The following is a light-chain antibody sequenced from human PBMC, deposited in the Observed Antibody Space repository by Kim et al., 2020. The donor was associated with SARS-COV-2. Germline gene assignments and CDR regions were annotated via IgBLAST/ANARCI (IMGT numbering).Light chain of an antibody. CDR1: SSDVGGYNY. J-gene: IGLJ1*01. CDR2: DVS. CDR3: SSCTSRSTFV. Sequence: QSALTQPASVSGSPGQSIIISCTGTSSDVGGYNYVSWYQQYPGKAPKLVIFDVSQRPSGVSNRFSGSTSGNTASLTISGLQAEDEAVYYCSSCTSRSTFVFGSGTKVTVL. V-gene: IGLV2-14*03.